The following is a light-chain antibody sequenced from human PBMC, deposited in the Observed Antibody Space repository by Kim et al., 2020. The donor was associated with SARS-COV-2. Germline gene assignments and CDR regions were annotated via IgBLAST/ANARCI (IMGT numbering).Light chain of an antibody. CDR3: TSYTASISLEVI. J-gene: IGLJ2*01. CDR2: DVS. V-gene: IGLV2-14*03. CDR1: STDIGSYNF. Sequence: QSALTQPASVSGSPGQSITISCTGSSTDIGSYNFVSLYRRHPDTAPQLIIYDVSLRPSGVSDRFSGSKSGNTASLTISGLQAEDEADYYCTSYTASISLEVIFGGGTQLTVL.